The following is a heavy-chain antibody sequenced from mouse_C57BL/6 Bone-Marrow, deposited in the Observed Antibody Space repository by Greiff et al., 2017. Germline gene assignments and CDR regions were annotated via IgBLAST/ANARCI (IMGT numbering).Heavy chain of an antibody. D-gene: IGHD2-3*01. CDR1: GYTFTSYG. CDR3: ARWLLPD. J-gene: IGHJ2*01. CDR2: IYPRSGNT. V-gene: IGHV1-81*01. Sequence: QVQLQQSGAELARPGASVKLSCKASGYTFTSYGISWVKQRTGQGLEWIGEIYPRSGNTYYNEKFKGKATLTADKSSSTAYMELRSLTSEDSAVYFCARWLLPDWGQGTTRTVSS.